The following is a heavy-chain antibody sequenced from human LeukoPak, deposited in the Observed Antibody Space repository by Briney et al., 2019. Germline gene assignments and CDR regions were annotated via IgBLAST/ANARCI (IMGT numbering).Heavy chain of an antibody. Sequence: PSETLSLTCTVSGGSISSYYWSWIRQPPGKGLEWIGYIYYSGSTNYNPSLKSRVTISVDTSKNQFSLKLSSVIAADTAVYYCARSRLGSGRLVIRSRYYYYYMDVWGKGTTVTISS. CDR3: ARSRLGSGRLVIRSRYYYYYMDV. CDR1: GGSISSYY. CDR2: IYYSGST. D-gene: IGHD3-9*01. J-gene: IGHJ6*03. V-gene: IGHV4-59*01.